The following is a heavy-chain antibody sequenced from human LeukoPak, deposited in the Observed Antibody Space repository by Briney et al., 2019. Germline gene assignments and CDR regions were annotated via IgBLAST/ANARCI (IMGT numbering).Heavy chain of an antibody. CDR3: ARLSGYSSGHYYSDY. Sequence: SGTLSLTCAVSGGSISSNNWWGWVRQPPGKGLEWIGEIYHSGSPNYNPSLKSRVTISVDTSKNQFSLKLSSVTAADTAVYYCARLSGYSSGHYYSDYWGQGTLVTVSS. CDR2: IYHSGSP. D-gene: IGHD3-22*01. V-gene: IGHV4-4*02. CDR1: GGSISSNNW. J-gene: IGHJ4*02.